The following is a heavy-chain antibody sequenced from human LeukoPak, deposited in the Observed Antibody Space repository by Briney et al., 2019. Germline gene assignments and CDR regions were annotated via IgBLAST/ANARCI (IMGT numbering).Heavy chain of an antibody. CDR3: ARSSDYDSSGYYYP. Sequence: GGSLRLSCAASGFTVRTYHMSWVRLAPGKGLEWVSSISSSSSYIYYADSVKGRFTISRDNAKNSLYLQMNSLRAEDTAVYYCARSSDYDSSGYYYPWGQGTLVTVSS. D-gene: IGHD3-22*01. V-gene: IGHV3-21*01. CDR2: ISSSSSYI. CDR1: GFTVRTYH. J-gene: IGHJ5*02.